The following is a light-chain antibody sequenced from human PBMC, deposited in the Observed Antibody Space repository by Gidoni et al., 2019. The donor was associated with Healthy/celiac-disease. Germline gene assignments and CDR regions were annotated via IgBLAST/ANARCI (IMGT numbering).Light chain of an antibody. Sequence: DIQMTQSPSSLSASVGDRVTITCRASQSISSYLNWYQQKPGKAPKLLIYAASSLQSGVPSRFSGSGSGTDFTLTSSSLQPEDFATYYCQQSYSTPLLTFXGXTKVEIK. CDR3: QQSYSTPLLT. V-gene: IGKV1-39*01. J-gene: IGKJ4*01. CDR1: QSISSY. CDR2: AAS.